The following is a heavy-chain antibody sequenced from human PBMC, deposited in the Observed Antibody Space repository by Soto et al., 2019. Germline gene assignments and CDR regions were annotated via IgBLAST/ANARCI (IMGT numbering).Heavy chain of an antibody. CDR1: GGSIISYY. CDR3: ARASPYGDYALDY. V-gene: IGHV4-59*01. Sequence: TSETLSLTCTVSGGSIISYYWIWIRQPPGKGLEWIGYISYSGSTNYNPSLKSRPTISVDTSKNQFSLKLRSVTAADTAVYYCARASPYGDYALDYWGQGTLVTVSS. CDR2: ISYSGST. J-gene: IGHJ4*02. D-gene: IGHD4-17*01.